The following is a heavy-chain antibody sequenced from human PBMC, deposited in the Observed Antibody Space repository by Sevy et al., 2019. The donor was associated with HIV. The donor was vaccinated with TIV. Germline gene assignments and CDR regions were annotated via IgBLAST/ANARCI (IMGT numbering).Heavy chain of an antibody. CDR2: ISSSGSSI. J-gene: IGHJ5*02. V-gene: IGHV3-48*03. CDR1: GFTFRSYV. Sequence: GGSLRLSCAASGFTFRSYVMSWVRQAPGKGLEWVSKISSSGSSIYYADSVKGRFTISRDNAKNSLNLQMNSLRAEDTAVYYCTRNGGAFDNGFDPWGQGTLVTVSS. D-gene: IGHD2-8*01. CDR3: TRNGGAFDNGFDP.